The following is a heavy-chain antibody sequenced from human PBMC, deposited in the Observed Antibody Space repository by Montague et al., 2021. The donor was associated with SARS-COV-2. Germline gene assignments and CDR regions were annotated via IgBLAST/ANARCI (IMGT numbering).Heavy chain of an antibody. D-gene: IGHD2-2*01. Sequence: SETLSLTCTVSGGSIGSPDYYWGWIRQSPGKGLEWIGSISYAGSTYYNPSLRSRVSFSMDTSKNHFSLSLNSVTAADTAVYFCARQLLSYCSTNKCYPYFFDPWGQGTLVTVSS. CDR1: GGSIGSPDYY. CDR3: ARQLLSYCSTNKCYPYFFDP. J-gene: IGHJ5*02. CDR2: ISYAGST. V-gene: IGHV4-39*01.